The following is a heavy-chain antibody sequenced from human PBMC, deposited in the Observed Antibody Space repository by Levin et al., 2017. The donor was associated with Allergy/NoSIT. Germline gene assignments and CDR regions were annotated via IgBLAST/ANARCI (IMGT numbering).Heavy chain of an antibody. J-gene: IGHJ4*02. CDR3: ARDVITVADYFDY. V-gene: IGHV4-39*07. CDR1: GGSISSSNYY. D-gene: IGHD6-19*01. CDR2: IYYSGGT. Sequence: SETLSLTCTVSGGSISSSNYYWGWIRQPPGKGLEWIASIYYSGGTFYNPSLKSRVTISVDTSKNHFSLRVSSVTAADTAVYYCARDVITVADYFDYWGQGTLITVSS.